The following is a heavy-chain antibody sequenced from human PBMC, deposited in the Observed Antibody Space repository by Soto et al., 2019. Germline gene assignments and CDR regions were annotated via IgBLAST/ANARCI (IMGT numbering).Heavy chain of an antibody. CDR3: AKDRRDRSDSSSLDY. D-gene: IGHD6-13*01. CDR2: ISYDGSNK. Sequence: GSLRLSCAASGFTFSSYGMHWVRQAPGKGLERVAVISYDGSNKYYADSVKGRFTISRDNSKNTLYLQMNSLRAEDTAVYYCAKDRRDRSDSSSLDYWGQGTLVTVSS. V-gene: IGHV3-30*18. J-gene: IGHJ4*02. CDR1: GFTFSSYG.